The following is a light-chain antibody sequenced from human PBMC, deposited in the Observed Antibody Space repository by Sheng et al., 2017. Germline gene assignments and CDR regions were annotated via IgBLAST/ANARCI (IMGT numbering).Light chain of an antibody. CDR1: KLGDRY. CDR2: QDN. Sequence: SYELTQPPSLSVSPGQTASITCSGEKLGDRYTSWYQQKAGQSPLLVIYQDNRRPSGVSNRFSGSKSGNTASLTISGLQAEDEADYYCCSSAGTNVRVFGGGTKLTVL. V-gene: IGLV3-1*01. CDR3: CSSAGTNVRV. J-gene: IGLJ3*02.